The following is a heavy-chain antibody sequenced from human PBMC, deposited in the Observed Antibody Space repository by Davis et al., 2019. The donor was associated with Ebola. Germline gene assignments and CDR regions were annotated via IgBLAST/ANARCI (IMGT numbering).Heavy chain of an antibody. CDR3: ARDRRYSSGSIGELDH. Sequence: ASVKVSCKASGYTFTTHYIHWVRQAPGQGLEWLGWINPNGGGADYAQKFQGRVTMTRDTSISTVYMELNRLTSDDTAVYYCARDRRYSSGSIGELDHWGQGALVTVSS. CDR2: INPNGGGA. CDR1: GYTFTTHY. V-gene: IGHV1-2*02. D-gene: IGHD6-25*01. J-gene: IGHJ4*02.